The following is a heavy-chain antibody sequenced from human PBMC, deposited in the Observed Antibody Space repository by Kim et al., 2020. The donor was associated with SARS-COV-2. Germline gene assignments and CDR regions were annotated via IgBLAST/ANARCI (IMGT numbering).Heavy chain of an antibody. J-gene: IGHJ4*02. V-gene: IGHV1-3*01. Sequence: GNDDTIYSQKFQGRDTFTTDTSASTGYMELNSLTSEDSAVYYCLGGYYFDYWGQGTLVTVSS. D-gene: IGHD2-15*01. CDR2: GNDDT. CDR3: LGGYYFDY.